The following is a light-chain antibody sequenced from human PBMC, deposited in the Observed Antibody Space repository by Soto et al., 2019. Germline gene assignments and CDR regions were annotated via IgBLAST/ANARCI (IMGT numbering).Light chain of an antibody. Sequence: EIVLTQSPGTLSLSPGERVTLPCRASQSVSSNYLAWHQQKPGQAPRLLIYNASSRATGIPDRFSGSGSGTDFTLTISSLQSEDFAFYYCQQYNHWPRTFGQGTKLEIK. CDR3: QQYNHWPRT. CDR2: NAS. J-gene: IGKJ2*01. CDR1: QSVSSNY. V-gene: IGKV3D-20*02.